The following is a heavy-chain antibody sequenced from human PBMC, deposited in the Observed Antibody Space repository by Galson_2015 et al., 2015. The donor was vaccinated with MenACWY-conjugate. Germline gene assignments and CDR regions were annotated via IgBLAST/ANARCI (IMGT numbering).Heavy chain of an antibody. CDR2: VDPEDAET. D-gene: IGHD4-17*01. J-gene: IGHJ4*02. CDR1: GYTFMDYY. CDR3: ATGSAKELTTVTMHY. V-gene: IGHV1-69-2*01. Sequence: VKVSCKVSGYTFMDYYMHWVQQAPGKGLEWMGLVDPEDAETKYAERFQGRVTLSADTSTDTAYLELSSLRSEDTGVYYCATGSAKELTTVTMHYWGQGTPVTVSS.